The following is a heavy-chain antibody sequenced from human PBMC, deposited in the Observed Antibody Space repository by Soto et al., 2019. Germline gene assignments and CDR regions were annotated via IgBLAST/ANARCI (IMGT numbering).Heavy chain of an antibody. V-gene: IGHV5-51*01. J-gene: IGHJ4*02. CDR3: ARAPSHGWFQQFDY. Sequence: GESLKISCKGSGYVFANYWIGWVRQMPGKGLEWMGITYPGDSDTRYSPSFQGRVTISADKSNSTAYLQWSSLEAADTAIYYCARAPSHGWFQQFDYWGQGTLVTVSS. D-gene: IGHD6-19*01. CDR1: GYVFANYW. CDR2: TYPGDSDT.